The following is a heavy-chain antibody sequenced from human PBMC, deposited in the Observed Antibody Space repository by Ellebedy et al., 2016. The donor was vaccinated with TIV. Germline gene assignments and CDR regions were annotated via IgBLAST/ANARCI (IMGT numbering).Heavy chain of an antibody. D-gene: IGHD3-10*01. CDR2: MNPNSGNT. CDR1: GYTFTSYD. CDR3: ARAITMVRGAMGY. Sequence: ASVKVSCXASGYTFTSYDINWVRQATGQGLEWMGWMNPNSGNTGYAQKFQGRVTMTRNTSISTAYMELSSLRSEDTAVYYCARAITMVRGAMGYWGQGTLVTVSS. V-gene: IGHV1-8*01. J-gene: IGHJ4*02.